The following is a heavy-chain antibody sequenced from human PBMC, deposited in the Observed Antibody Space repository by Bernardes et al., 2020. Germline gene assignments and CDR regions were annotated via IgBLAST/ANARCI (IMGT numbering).Heavy chain of an antibody. CDR1: GFSLSTSGVG. J-gene: IGHJ2*01. Sequence: SGPTLVKPTQTLTLTCSFSGFSLSTSGVGVGWIRQPPGKALEWLALIYWDDDKRYSPSLRSRLTITKDTSKNQVVLTMTNMDPVDTATYYCALLAARPGGGWYFDLWGRGTLTTVSS. CDR3: ALLAARPGGGWYFDL. D-gene: IGHD6-6*01. CDR2: IYWDDDK. V-gene: IGHV2-5*02.